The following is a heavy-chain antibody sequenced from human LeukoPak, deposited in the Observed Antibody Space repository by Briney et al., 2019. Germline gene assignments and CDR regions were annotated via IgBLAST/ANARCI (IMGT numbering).Heavy chain of an antibody. D-gene: IGHD2/OR15-2a*01. Sequence: PGGSLRLSCAASGFIFSSYAMTWVRQAPGKGPEWVSAISGSGVGTYYADSVKGRFTISRDNSKNTLYLQMNSQRAEDTAVYYCAKERAFGTWLGDYWDQGTPVTVSS. CDR1: GFIFSSYA. CDR3: AKERAFGTWLGDY. V-gene: IGHV3-23*01. CDR2: ISGSGVGT. J-gene: IGHJ4*02.